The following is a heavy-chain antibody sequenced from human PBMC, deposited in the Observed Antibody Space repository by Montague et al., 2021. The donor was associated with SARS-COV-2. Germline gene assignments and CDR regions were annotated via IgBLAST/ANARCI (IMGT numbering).Heavy chain of an antibody. CDR1: GGSFSDYH. D-gene: IGHD1-1*01. J-gene: IGHJ4*02. CDR3: ARDAPGY. CDR2: INYGGST. Sequence: SETLSLTCAVYGGSFSDYHWTWIRQSPGEGLEWIGQINYGGSTKYNPSLKSRVTISIDTSKNQFSLKLTSVTAADTAVYYCARDAPGYWGQGTLVTVSS. V-gene: IGHV4-34*01.